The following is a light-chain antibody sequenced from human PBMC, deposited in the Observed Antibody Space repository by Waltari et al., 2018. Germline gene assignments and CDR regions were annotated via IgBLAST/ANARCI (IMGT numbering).Light chain of an antibody. V-gene: IGLV1-47*01. J-gene: IGLJ1*01. CDR1: NSNLGSKY. Sequence: QSVLTQPPSASETPGQRVTISCSGCNSNLGSKYLYWYKQLPGTAPKLLIYRNNQRPSGVPDRFSASKSGTSASLAISGLRSEDEAVYYCASWDDSHYVFGTGTQVTVL. CDR3: ASWDDSHYV. CDR2: RNN.